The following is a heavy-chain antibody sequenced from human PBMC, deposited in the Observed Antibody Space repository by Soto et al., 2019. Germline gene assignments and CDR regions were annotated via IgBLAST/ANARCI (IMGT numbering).Heavy chain of an antibody. Sequence: SETLSLTCTVSGGSISSGDYYWSWIRQPPGKGLEWIGYIYYSGSTYYNPSLKSRVTISVDTSKNQFSLKLSSVTAADTAVYYCARAPVDTAMVTLAFDYWGQGTPVTAPQ. J-gene: IGHJ4*02. CDR1: GGSISSGDYY. CDR3: ARAPVDTAMVTLAFDY. D-gene: IGHD5-18*01. CDR2: IYYSGST. V-gene: IGHV4-30-4*01.